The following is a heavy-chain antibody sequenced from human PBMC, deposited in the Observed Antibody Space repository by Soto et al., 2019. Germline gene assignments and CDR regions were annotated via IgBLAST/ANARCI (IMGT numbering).Heavy chain of an antibody. CDR1: GYTLTELS. Sequence: ASVKVSCKVSGYTLTELSMHWVRQAPGKGLEWMGGFDPEDGETIYAQKFQGRVTMTEDTSTDTAYMELSSLRSEDTAVYYCATGHKVRGVMPYYFDYWGQGTLVTVSS. V-gene: IGHV1-24*01. CDR2: FDPEDGET. J-gene: IGHJ4*02. D-gene: IGHD3-10*01. CDR3: ATGHKVRGVMPYYFDY.